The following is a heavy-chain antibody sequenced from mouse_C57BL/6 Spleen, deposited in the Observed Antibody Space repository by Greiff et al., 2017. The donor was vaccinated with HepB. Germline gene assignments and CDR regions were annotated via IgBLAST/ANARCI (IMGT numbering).Heavy chain of an antibody. V-gene: IGHV2-2*01. D-gene: IGHD1-1*01. CDR3: ARRGRDYYGSSYGDFDV. Sequence: VHLVESGPGLVQPSQSLSITCTVSGFSLTSYGVHWVRQSPGKGLEWLGVIWRGGSTDYNAAFISRLSISKDNSKSQVFFKMNSLQADDTAIYYCARRGRDYYGSSYGDFDVWGTGTTVTVSS. CDR1: GFSLTSYG. J-gene: IGHJ1*03. CDR2: IWRGGST.